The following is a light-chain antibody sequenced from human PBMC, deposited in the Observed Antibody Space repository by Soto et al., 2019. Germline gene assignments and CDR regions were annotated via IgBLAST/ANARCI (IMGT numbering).Light chain of an antibody. Sequence: ETLMTQSPSSGSVTTGGMATLYCMASKSVSSALAWYQQKPGLPPRLLIYDASTRATGVPARFSGSGSGTDFTLTISSLQSQDFAVYYCQQYNKWPRTFGQGTKVDIK. CDR3: QQYNKWPRT. V-gene: IGKV3-15*01. J-gene: IGKJ1*01. CDR2: DAS. CDR1: KSVSSA.